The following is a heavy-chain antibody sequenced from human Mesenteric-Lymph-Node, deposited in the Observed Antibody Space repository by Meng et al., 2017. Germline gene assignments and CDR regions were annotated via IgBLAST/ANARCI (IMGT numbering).Heavy chain of an antibody. Sequence: SETLSLTCTVSGGSISSTTYYWGWIRQPPGKGLEWIGYIYYSGSTNYNPSLKSRVTISVDTSKNQFSLKLSSVTAADTAVYYCARDPGFFDYWGQGTLVTVSS. CDR2: IYYSGST. V-gene: IGHV4-61*05. CDR1: GGSISSTTYY. CDR3: ARDPGFFDY. J-gene: IGHJ4*02.